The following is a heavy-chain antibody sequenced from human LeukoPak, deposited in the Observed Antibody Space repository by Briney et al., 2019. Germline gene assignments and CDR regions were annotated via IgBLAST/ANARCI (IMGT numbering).Heavy chain of an antibody. D-gene: IGHD2-21*01. Sequence: GGSLRLSCAASGFTFSSYAMSWVRQAPGKGLEWVLSISGSGGSTYYADSVKGRFTISRDNSKNTLYLQMNSLRAEDTAVYYCAKSVRISTPYLFDYWGQGTLVTVSS. CDR2: ISGSGGST. J-gene: IGHJ4*02. CDR1: GFTFSSYA. CDR3: AKSVRISTPYLFDY. V-gene: IGHV3-23*01.